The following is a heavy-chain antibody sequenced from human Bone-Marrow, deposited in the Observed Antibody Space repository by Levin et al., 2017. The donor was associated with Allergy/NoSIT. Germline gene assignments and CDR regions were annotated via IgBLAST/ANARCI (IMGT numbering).Heavy chain of an antibody. CDR2: IKKKTDGETT. CDR1: GFIFANAW. Sequence: GGSLRLSCAASGFIFANAWMSWVRQAPGKGLEWVGRIKKKTDGETTEYAAPVKGRFTISRDDSKNMLYLQMSNLETEDTAVYYCSGSSWSTIDFWGQGILVTVSS. V-gene: IGHV3-15*01. CDR3: SGSSWSTIDF. J-gene: IGHJ4*02. D-gene: IGHD6-13*01.